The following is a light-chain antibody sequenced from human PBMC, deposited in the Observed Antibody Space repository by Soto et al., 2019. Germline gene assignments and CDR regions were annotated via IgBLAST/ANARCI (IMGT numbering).Light chain of an antibody. CDR2: DAS. Sequence: DIQMTQSPSTLSASVGDRVTITCRASQSISTWLAWYQQKPGKAPKGLIYDASSLESGVPSRFSGSGSGKEFSFTVSGLQPDEFATYYCPQYTNYLSFGAGTKVDIK. CDR1: QSISTW. J-gene: IGKJ3*01. V-gene: IGKV1-5*01. CDR3: PQYTNYLS.